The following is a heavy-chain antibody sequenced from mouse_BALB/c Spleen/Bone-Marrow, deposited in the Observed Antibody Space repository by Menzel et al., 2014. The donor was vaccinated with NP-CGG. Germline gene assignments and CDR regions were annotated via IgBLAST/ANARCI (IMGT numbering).Heavy chain of an antibody. CDR1: GYTFTSYW. Sequence: VKLVESGAELAKPGASVKLSCKASGYTFTSYWMHWVKQRPGQGLEWIGYINPRTGYTEYNQKFKDKATLTVDKSSSTAYIQLSSLTSEDSAVYYCARSHGYYPYWYFDVWGAGTTVTVSS. CDR3: ARSHGYYPYWYFDV. J-gene: IGHJ1*01. V-gene: IGHV1-7*01. CDR2: INPRTGYT. D-gene: IGHD2-3*01.